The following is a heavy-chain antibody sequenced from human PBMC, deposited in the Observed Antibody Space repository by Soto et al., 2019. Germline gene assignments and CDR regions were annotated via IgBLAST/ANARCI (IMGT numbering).Heavy chain of an antibody. V-gene: IGHV4-34*02. CDR1: GASLSGYD. CDR2: INQSGST. Sequence: VQLQQWGTGLLKPSETLSLTCAVYGASLSGYDWSWVRQPPGKGLEWIGEINQSGSTNYDPSLKSRVTIFEDTSKNQVSLRLSSVTAADTAKYFCARDPNGNAFDIWGRGTMVTVSS. D-gene: IGHD1-26*01. CDR3: ARDPNGNAFDI. J-gene: IGHJ3*02.